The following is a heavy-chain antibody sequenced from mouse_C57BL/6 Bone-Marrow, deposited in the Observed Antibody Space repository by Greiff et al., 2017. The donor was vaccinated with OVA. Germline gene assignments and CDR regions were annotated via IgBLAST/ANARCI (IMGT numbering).Heavy chain of an antibody. V-gene: IGHV1-26*01. CDR2: INPNNGGT. Sequence: EVQLQQSGPELVKPGASVKISCKASGYTVTDYYMNWVKQSHGQSLEWIGDINPNNGGTSYNQKFKGKATLTVAKSSSTAYMEHRSLTSEDSAVYYCARCRYYAMDYWGQGTSVTVSS. CDR1: GYTVTDYY. CDR3: ARCRYYAMDY. J-gene: IGHJ4*01.